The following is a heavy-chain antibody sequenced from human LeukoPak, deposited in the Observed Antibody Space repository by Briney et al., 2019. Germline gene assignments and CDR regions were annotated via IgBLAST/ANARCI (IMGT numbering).Heavy chain of an antibody. CDR2: IIPILGIA. D-gene: IGHD6-19*01. CDR3: ARAKMRNSSGFYYYGMDV. J-gene: IGHJ6*02. Sequence: SVKVSCKASGGTFSSYAISWVRQAPGQGLEWMGRIIPILGIANYAQKFQGRVTITADKSTSTAYMELSSLRSEDTAVYYCARAKMRNSSGFYYYGMDVWGQGTTVTVSS. V-gene: IGHV1-69*04. CDR1: GGTFSSYA.